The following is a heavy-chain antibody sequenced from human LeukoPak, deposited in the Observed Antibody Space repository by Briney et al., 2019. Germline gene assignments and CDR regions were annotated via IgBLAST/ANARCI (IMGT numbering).Heavy chain of an antibody. Sequence: PGGSLRLSCAASGFTFSSYAMSWVRQAPGKGLEWVSAISGSGGSTYYADSVKGRFTISRDNSKNTLYLQMNSLRAEDTAVYYCAKDLGARITIFGVAHYWGQGTLVTVSS. V-gene: IGHV3-23*01. J-gene: IGHJ4*02. CDR1: GFTFSSYA. CDR2: ISGSGGST. D-gene: IGHD3-3*01. CDR3: AKDLGARITIFGVAHY.